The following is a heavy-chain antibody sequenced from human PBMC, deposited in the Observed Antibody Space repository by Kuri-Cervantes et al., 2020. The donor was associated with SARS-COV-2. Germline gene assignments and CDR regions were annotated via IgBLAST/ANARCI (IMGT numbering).Heavy chain of an antibody. D-gene: IGHD3-16*01. J-gene: IGHJ1*01. CDR3: ARDEYEYIWGDLGL. V-gene: IGHV3-9*01. CDR1: GFKFVDYA. Sequence: SLKISCAGSGFKFVDYAMHWVRQVPGKGLEWVAGIHWNSARMVYAGSVKGWFTISRDNAKNSLYLQMSNLRPEDTAFYFCARDEYEYIWGDLGLWGQGTLVTVSS. CDR2: IHWNSARM.